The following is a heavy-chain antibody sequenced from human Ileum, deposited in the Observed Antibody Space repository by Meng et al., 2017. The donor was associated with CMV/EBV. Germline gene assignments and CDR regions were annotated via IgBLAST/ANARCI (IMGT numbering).Heavy chain of an antibody. CDR2: IYVSVST. CDR3: AREVDVDGAVPQKGGYYYDY. J-gene: IGHJ4*02. V-gene: IGHV4-4*07. Sequence: HRPEPGQGLVKPSCTLSLTCSFSGGSMIGYYWGWIRQPAGKGLEWIGRIYVSVSTDYNPSLKSRATMSVDTSKKQFSLRLTSVTAADTAVYFCAREVDVDGAVPQKGGYYYDYWGQGILVTVSS. D-gene: IGHD3-3*01. CDR1: GGSMIGYY.